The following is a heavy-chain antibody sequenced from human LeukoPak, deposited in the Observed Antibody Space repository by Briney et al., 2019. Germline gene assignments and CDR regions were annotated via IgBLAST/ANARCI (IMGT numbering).Heavy chain of an antibody. D-gene: IGHD3-22*01. CDR3: VRGPRYYDDSGFHYGVFDI. CDR1: GFTFSNYG. V-gene: IGHV3-30*03. J-gene: IGHJ3*02. CDR2: ISYDGTNK. Sequence: GGSLRLSCAASGFTFSNYGMHWVRQAPGKGLEWVTFISYDGTNKYYADSVKGRFTISRDNSKNTLSLQMNSLTADDTAVYYCVRGPRYYDDSGFHYGVFDIWGQGTVVTVSS.